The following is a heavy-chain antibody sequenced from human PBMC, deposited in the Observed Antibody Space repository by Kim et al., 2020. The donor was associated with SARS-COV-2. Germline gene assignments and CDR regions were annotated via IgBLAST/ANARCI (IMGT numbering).Heavy chain of an antibody. CDR2: IYTSGST. V-gene: IGHV4-4*07. CDR1: GGSINNYY. J-gene: IGHJ4*02. Sequence: PSETLSLTCTVSGGSINNYYWSWVRQPAGKGLEWIGRIYTSGSTDYDPSFKSRVTMSVDMSKNQFSLKLTSVTAADSAVYYCARGPQYFFDLDSWGQGTLVTVSS. CDR3: ARGPQYFFDLDS. D-gene: IGHD2-2*01.